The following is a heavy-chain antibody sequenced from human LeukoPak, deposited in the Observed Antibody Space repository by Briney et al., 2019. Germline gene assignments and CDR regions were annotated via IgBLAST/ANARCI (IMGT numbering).Heavy chain of an antibody. CDR2: IYYSGST. CDR1: GGSISSSSYY. J-gene: IGHJ4*02. CDR3: ANYVSGTMRDY. D-gene: IGHD3-16*01. V-gene: IGHV4-39*01. Sequence: PSETLSLTCTVSGGSISSSSYYWGWIRQPPGKGLEWIGSIYYSGSTYYNPSLKSRVTISVDTSKNQFSLKLSSVTATDTAVYYCANYVSGTMRDYWGQGTLVTVSS.